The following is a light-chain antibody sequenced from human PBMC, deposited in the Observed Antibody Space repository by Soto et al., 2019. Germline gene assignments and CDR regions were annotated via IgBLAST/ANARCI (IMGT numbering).Light chain of an antibody. CDR3: HQYGSSPLT. Sequence: EIVLTQSPGTLSLSPGERATLSCRASQSVISSFLAWYQQKPGQAPRLLIYGASSRATGIPDRFSGSGSGTDFTLTISRLEPEDVAVYYWHQYGSSPLTFGGGTKVEI. CDR2: GAS. CDR1: QSVISSF. V-gene: IGKV3-20*01. J-gene: IGKJ4*01.